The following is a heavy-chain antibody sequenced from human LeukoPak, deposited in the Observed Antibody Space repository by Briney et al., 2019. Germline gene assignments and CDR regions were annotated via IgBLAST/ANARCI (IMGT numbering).Heavy chain of an antibody. V-gene: IGHV4-39*01. Sequence: SETLSLTCTVSGGSLSSSSYYWGWLRQPPGKGREWIGSIYYSGSTYYNPSLKSPVAISVYTSKNQFSRKLSSVTAADTAVYYCARKRGYSGYDYHNWFDPWGQGTLVTVSS. D-gene: IGHD5-12*01. J-gene: IGHJ5*02. CDR2: IYYSGST. CDR1: GGSLSSSSYY. CDR3: ARKRGYSGYDYHNWFDP.